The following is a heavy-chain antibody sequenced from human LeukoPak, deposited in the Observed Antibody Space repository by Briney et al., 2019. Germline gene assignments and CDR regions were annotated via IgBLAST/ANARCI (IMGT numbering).Heavy chain of an antibody. Sequence: ASVTVSCTASGYTFTSYAMHWVRQAPGQRLEWMGWINAGNGNTKYSQKFQGRVTITRDTSASTAYMELSSLRSEDSAVYYCARDSGSGNNDYWGQGTLVTVSS. CDR3: ARDSGSGNNDY. CDR2: INAGNGNT. CDR1: GYTFTSYA. J-gene: IGHJ4*02. D-gene: IGHD1-26*01. V-gene: IGHV1-3*01.